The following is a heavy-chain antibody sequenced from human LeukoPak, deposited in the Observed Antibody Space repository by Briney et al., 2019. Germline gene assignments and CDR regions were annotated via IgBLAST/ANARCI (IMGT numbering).Heavy chain of an antibody. CDR1: GYTFTSYR. Sequence: ASVKVSCKASGYTFTSYRIVWVRQAPGQGLEWMAWISAYTGNANYAQKLQGRVTMTTDTPTSTAYMDLRSLRSDDTAVYYCARVASTAVSPYNWFDPWGQGTLVTVSS. CDR3: ARVASTAVSPYNWFDP. D-gene: IGHD4-23*01. V-gene: IGHV1-18*01. J-gene: IGHJ5*02. CDR2: ISAYTGNA.